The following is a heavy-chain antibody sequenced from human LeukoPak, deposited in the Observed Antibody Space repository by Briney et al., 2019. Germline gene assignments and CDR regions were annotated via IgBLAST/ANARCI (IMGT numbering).Heavy chain of an antibody. CDR3: AKDCSSTSCYGGFDY. CDR2: ISWNSGSI. D-gene: IGHD2-2*01. J-gene: IGHJ4*02. CDR1: GFTFDDYA. Sequence: GGSLRLSCAASGFTFDDYAKHWVRQAPGKGLEWVSGISWNSGSIGYADSVKGRFTISRDNAKNSLYLQMNSLRAEDTALYYCAKDCSSTSCYGGFDYWGQGTLVTVSS. V-gene: IGHV3-9*01.